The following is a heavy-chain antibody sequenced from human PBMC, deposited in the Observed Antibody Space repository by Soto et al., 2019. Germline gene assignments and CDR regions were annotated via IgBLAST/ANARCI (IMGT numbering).Heavy chain of an antibody. Sequence: GASVKVSCKASGYTFTYRYLHWVRQALGQALEWMGWITPFNGNTNYAQKFQDRVTITRDGSMSTAYMEPSSLRSEDTAMYYCASSVQLAREFDYWGQGTLVTVSS. J-gene: IGHJ4*02. CDR1: GYTFTYRY. D-gene: IGHD1-1*01. V-gene: IGHV1-45*02. CDR3: ASSVQLAREFDY. CDR2: ITPFNGNT.